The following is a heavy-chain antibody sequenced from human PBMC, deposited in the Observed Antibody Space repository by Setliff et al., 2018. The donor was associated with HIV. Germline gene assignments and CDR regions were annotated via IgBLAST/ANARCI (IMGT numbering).Heavy chain of an antibody. D-gene: IGHD2-21*02. CDR3: AACSGDCF. Sequence: GGSLRLSCVASSGFAFSDNPMNWVRQAPGKGLEWISHIRGKSDIIKYAESVKGRFTISRDNAKRSLYLQMSSLRAEDTAVYYCAACSGDCFWGQGTLVTVSS. V-gene: IGHV3-48*04. J-gene: IGHJ4*02. CDR1: GFAFSDNP. CDR2: IRGKSDII.